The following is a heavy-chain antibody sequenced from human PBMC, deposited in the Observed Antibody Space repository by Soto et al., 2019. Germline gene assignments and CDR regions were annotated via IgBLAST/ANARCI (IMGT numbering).Heavy chain of an antibody. J-gene: IGHJ4*02. D-gene: IGHD1-26*01. Sequence: EVQLLESGGGLVQPGGSLRLSCAASGFSFSNYAMTWVRQAPGKGLEWVSAISSDGKTFYADSVRGRFTISRDKSKNTLYLQMNSLRAEDTAVYYCATRIVGATVHSWGQGTLVTVSS. CDR3: ATRIVGATVHS. CDR2: ISSDGKT. CDR1: GFSFSNYA. V-gene: IGHV3-23*01.